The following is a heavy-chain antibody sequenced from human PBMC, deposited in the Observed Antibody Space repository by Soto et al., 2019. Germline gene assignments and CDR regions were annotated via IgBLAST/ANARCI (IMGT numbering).Heavy chain of an antibody. D-gene: IGHD1-1*01. CDR2: INPNSGGT. V-gene: IGHV1-2*02. CDR1: GYTFTGYY. J-gene: IGHJ5*02. Sequence: GASVKVSCKVSGYTFTGYYMHWVRQAPGQGLEWMGWINPNSGGTNYAQKFQGRVTMTRDTSISTAYMELSRLRSDDTAVYYCTHQYDPSGFDPWGQGTLVTVSS. CDR3: THQYDPSGFDP.